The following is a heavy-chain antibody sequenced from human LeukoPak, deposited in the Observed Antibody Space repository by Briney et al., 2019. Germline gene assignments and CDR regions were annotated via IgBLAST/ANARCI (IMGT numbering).Heavy chain of an antibody. J-gene: IGHJ4*02. D-gene: IGHD6-25*01. CDR1: GFTFSSYG. CDR2: ISYDGSSK. V-gene: IGHV3-30*18. Sequence: GGSLRLSCAASGFTFSSYGMHWVRQAPGKGLEWVAVISYDGSSKSYGDSVKGRFTISRDNSKNTLYLQMNSLRAEDTAVYYCVKRMGPSIAATDLDYWGQGTLVTVSS. CDR3: VKRMGPSIAATDLDY.